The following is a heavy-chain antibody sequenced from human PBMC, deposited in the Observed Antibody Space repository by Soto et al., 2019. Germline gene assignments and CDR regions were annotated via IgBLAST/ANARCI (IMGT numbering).Heavy chain of an antibody. CDR2: IIPIFGTA. CDR3: ARALEQLGGGYYFDY. CDR1: GGTFSSYA. D-gene: IGHD6-6*01. V-gene: IGHV1-69*13. Sequence: GASVKVSCTASGGTFSSYAISWVRQAPGQGLEWMGGIIPIFGTANYAQKFQGRVTITADESTSTAYMELSSLRSEDTAVYYCARALEQLGGGYYFDYWGQGTLVTVSS. J-gene: IGHJ4*02.